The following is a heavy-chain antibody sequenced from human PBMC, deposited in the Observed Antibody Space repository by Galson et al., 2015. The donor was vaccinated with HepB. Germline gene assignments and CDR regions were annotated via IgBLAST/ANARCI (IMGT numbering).Heavy chain of an antibody. CDR2: ISRSGGDT. CDR3: AKDLEEKGYSGYGPLDH. J-gene: IGHJ4*02. Sequence: SLRLSCAASGFTFSDYAMSWVRQAPGKGLEWVSVISRSGGDTYYADSVKGRFTISRDNFMNTLYLQINSLRVDDTAIYYCAKDLEEKGYSGYGPLDHWGQGTLVSVSS. V-gene: IGHV3-23*01. D-gene: IGHD5-12*01. CDR1: GFTFSDYA.